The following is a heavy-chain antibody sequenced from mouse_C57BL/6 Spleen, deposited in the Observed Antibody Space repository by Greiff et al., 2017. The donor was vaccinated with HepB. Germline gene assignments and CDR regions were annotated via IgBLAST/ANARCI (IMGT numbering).Heavy chain of an antibody. Sequence: EVQGVESGAELVRPGASVKLSCTASGFNIKDDYMHWVKQRPEQGLEWIGWIDPENGDTEYASKFQGKATITADTSSNTAYLQLSSLTSEDTAVYYCTTHGSFWGQGTTLTVSS. CDR2: IDPENGDT. D-gene: IGHD1-1*01. V-gene: IGHV14-4*01. CDR1: GFNIKDDY. CDR3: TTHGSF. J-gene: IGHJ2*01.